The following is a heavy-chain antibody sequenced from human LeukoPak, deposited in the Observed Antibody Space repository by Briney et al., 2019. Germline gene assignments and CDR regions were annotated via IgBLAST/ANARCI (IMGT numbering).Heavy chain of an antibody. J-gene: IGHJ6*02. CDR2: ISSSGSTI. CDR1: GFTFSDYY. Sequence: GGSLRLSCAASGFTFSDYYMSWIRQAPGKGLEWVSYISSSGSTIYYADSVKGRFTISRDNAKNSLYLQMNSLRAGDTAVYYCASGSGDRYYYYYYGMDVWGQGTTVTLSS. CDR3: ASGSGDRYYYYYYGMDV. D-gene: IGHD7-27*01. V-gene: IGHV3-11*01.